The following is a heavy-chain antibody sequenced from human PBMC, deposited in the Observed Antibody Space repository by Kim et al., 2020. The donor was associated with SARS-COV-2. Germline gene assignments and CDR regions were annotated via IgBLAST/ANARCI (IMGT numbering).Heavy chain of an antibody. CDR3: ARDRTVGNPDAFDI. V-gene: IGHV3-48*02. Sequence: GGSLRLSCAASGFTFSRYTMNWVRQAPGKGLEWVSYISSSTHTIYYADSVKGRFTISRENGKNSLYLQMNSLRDEDTAVYYCARDRTVGNPDAFDIWGQGTMVTVSS. D-gene: IGHD1-26*01. J-gene: IGHJ3*02. CDR2: ISSSTHTI. CDR1: GFTFSRYT.